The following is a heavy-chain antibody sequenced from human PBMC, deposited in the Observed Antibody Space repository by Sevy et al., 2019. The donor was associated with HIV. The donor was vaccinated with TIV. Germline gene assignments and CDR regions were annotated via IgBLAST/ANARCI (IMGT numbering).Heavy chain of an antibody. D-gene: IGHD4-4*01. Sequence: GSLRLSCAASGFTVSSNYMSWVRQAPGKGLEWVSVIYSGGSTYYADSVKGRFTISRDNSKTTLYLQMNSLRAEDTAVYYCARRTVAGAFDIWGQGTMVTVSS. CDR2: IYSGGST. CDR1: GFTVSSNY. V-gene: IGHV3-53*01. CDR3: ARRTVAGAFDI. J-gene: IGHJ3*02.